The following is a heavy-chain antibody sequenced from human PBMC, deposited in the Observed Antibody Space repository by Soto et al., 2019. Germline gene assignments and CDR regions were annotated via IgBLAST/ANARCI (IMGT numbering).Heavy chain of an antibody. CDR2: ISAYNGNT. CDR1: GYTFTSYG. D-gene: IGHD2-15*01. CDR3: ARVGGGKENNYYYYGMDV. J-gene: IGHJ6*02. Sequence: GXSVKVSYNATGYTFTSYGISLVRHSPGQGLEWMGWISAYNGNTNYAQKLQGRVTMTTDTSTSTAYMELRSLRSDDTAVYYCARVGGGKENNYYYYGMDVWGQGTTVTVSS. V-gene: IGHV1-18*01.